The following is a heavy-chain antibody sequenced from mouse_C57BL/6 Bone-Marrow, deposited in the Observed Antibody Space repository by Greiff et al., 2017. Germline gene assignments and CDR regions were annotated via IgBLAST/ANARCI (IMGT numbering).Heavy chain of an antibody. D-gene: IGHD1-1*01. CDR3: ASYYYGSSTYWYFDV. V-gene: IGHV1-64*01. J-gene: IGHJ1*03. CDR2: IHPNSGST. Sequence: QVQLQQPGAELVKPGASVKLSCKASGYTFTSYWMHWVKQRPGQGLEWIGMIHPNSGSTNYNEKFKSKATLTVDKSSSTAYMQLSSLTSEASAVYYCASYYYGSSTYWYFDVWGTGTTVTVSS. CDR1: GYTFTSYW.